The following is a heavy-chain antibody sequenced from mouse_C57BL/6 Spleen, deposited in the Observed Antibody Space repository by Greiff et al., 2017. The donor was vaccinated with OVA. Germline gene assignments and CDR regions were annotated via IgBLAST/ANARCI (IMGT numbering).Heavy chain of an antibody. CDR1: GYTFTDYN. CDR3: ARGDSSRRFAY. V-gene: IGHV1-18*01. CDR2: INPNNGGT. D-gene: IGHD3-2*02. J-gene: IGHJ3*01. Sequence: EVKLMESGPELVKPGASVKIPCKASGYTFTDYNMDWVKQSHGKSLEWIGDINPNNGGTIYNQKFKGKATLTVDKSSSTAYMELRSLTSEDTAVYYCARGDSSRRFAYWGQGTLVTVSA.